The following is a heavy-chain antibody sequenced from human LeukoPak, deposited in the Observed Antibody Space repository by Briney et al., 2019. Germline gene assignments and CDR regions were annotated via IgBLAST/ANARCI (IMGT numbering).Heavy chain of an antibody. V-gene: IGHV3-21*01. Sequence: GGSLRLSCAASGFTFSSYSMNWVRQAPGKGLEWVSSISSSSSYIYYADSVKGRFTISRDNAKNSLYLQMNSLRAEDTAVYYCARDKGNMVRGVTGSDYWGQGTLVTVSS. J-gene: IGHJ4*02. CDR3: ARDKGNMVRGVTGSDY. CDR1: GFTFSSYS. D-gene: IGHD3-10*01. CDR2: ISSSSSYI.